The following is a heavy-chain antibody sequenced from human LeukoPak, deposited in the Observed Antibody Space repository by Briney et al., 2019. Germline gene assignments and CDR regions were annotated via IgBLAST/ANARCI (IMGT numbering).Heavy chain of an antibody. Sequence: GGSLRLSCAASGFTFRTYGMHWVRQAPGKGLEWVAVIWSDGSDRNYAGSVKGRFTISRDNSQDTLFLQMNTLRVEDTAVYYCAGSIPVAGLEYWGQGTLVTVSS. D-gene: IGHD6-19*01. J-gene: IGHJ4*02. CDR2: IWSDGSDR. V-gene: IGHV3-33*01. CDR3: AGSIPVAGLEY. CDR1: GFTFRTYG.